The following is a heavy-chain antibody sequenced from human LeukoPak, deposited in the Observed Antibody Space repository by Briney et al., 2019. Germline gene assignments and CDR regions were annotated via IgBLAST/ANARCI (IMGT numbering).Heavy chain of an antibody. V-gene: IGHV3-23*01. CDR1: GFTFSSYA. J-gene: IGHJ6*03. D-gene: IGHD6-13*01. CDR2: ISGSGGST. Sequence: GGSLRLSCAASGFTFSSYAMSWVRQAPGKGLEWVSAISGSGGSTYYADSVKGRFTISRDNSKNTLYLQMNSLRAEDTAVYYCASGSSSWYRPSYYMDVWGKGTTVTVSS. CDR3: ASGSSSWYRPSYYMDV.